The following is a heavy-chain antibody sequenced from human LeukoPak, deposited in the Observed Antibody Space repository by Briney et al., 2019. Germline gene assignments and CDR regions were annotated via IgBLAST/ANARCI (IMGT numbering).Heavy chain of an antibody. CDR2: IYHSGST. D-gene: IGHD2-21*01. V-gene: IGHV4-38-2*02. J-gene: IGHJ6*03. Sequence: SETLSLTCTVSGYSISSGYYWGWIRQPPGKGLEWIGSIYHSGSTYYNPSLKSRVTISVDTSKNQFSLKLSSVTAADTAVYYCARDSRIGVDNYYYYYMDVWGKGTTVTVSS. CDR3: ARDSRIGVDNYYYYYMDV. CDR1: GYSISSGYY.